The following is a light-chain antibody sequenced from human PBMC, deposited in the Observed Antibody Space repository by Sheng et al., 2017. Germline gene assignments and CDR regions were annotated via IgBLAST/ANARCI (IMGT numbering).Light chain of an antibody. V-gene: IGKV4-1*01. CDR1: QSVLYNSNSKNY. Sequence: DIVMTQSPDSLAVSLGERATVNCKSSQSVLYNSNSKNYLTWYQQNQGSLLSCSFTGHLPGQSGVPDRFSGSGSGTDFNSHHQQPAGGRCGSLFCQQYYSTPWTFGQGTKVEVK. CDR2: GHL. CDR3: QQYYSTPWT. J-gene: IGKJ1*01.